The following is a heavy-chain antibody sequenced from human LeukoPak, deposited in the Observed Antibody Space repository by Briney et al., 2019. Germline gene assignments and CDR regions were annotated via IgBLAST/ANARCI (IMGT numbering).Heavy chain of an antibody. V-gene: IGHV3-23*01. Sequence: GGSLRLSCAASGFALSSYAMSWVRQAPGKGLEWVSAISGGGGSTYYADSVKGRFTISRDNSKNTLYLQMNSLRAEDTAVYYCAKEVLNYDFWSGYSPYYFDYWGQGTLVTVSS. J-gene: IGHJ4*02. D-gene: IGHD3-3*01. CDR1: GFALSSYA. CDR3: AKEVLNYDFWSGYSPYYFDY. CDR2: ISGGGGST.